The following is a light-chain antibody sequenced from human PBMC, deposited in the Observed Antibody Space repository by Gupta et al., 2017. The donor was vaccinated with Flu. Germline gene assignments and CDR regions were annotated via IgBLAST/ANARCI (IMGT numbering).Light chain of an antibody. Sequence: DIQMTQSPSSLSASVGDRVTITCRASQSISSYLNWYQQKPGKAPKLLIYAASSLQSGVPSRFSGSGSGTDCTLTISSMKPEDFATYYCQQSYRTPLAFGPGTKVDIK. CDR3: QQSYRTPLA. CDR2: AAS. CDR1: QSISSY. V-gene: IGKV1-39*01. J-gene: IGKJ3*01.